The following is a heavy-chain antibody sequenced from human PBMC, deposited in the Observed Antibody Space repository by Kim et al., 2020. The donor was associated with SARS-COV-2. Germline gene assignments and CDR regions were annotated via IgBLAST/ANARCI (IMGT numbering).Heavy chain of an antibody. V-gene: IGHV3-23*01. D-gene: IGHD3-3*01. J-gene: IGHJ4*02. CDR3: ARGGPITIFGVVITFDY. Sequence: VKGRFTISRDNSKNTLYLQMNSLRAEDTAVYYCARGGPITIFGVVITFDYWGQGTLVTVSS.